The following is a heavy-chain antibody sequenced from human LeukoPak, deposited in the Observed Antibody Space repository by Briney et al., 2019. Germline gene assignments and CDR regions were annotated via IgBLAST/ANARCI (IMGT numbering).Heavy chain of an antibody. Sequence: PSETLSLTCTVSGASVSTYYWNWIRQPPGKGLEWIGNFYYSGSTNYSPSLKSRVTISVDTSKNQFSLKLSSVTAADTAVYYCARDTRFWSGYAYFDFWGQGILVTVSS. D-gene: IGHD3-3*01. V-gene: IGHV4-59*02. CDR2: FYYSGST. J-gene: IGHJ4*02. CDR3: ARDTRFWSGYAYFDF. CDR1: GASVSTYY.